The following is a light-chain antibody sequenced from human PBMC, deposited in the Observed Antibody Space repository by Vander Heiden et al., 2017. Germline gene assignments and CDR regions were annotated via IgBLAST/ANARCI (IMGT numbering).Light chain of an antibody. CDR1: PSISRY. V-gene: IGKV1-39*01. CDR2: VAA. J-gene: IGKJ2*01. Sequence: DSQMTQSPSSLSASVGDRVTITFRASPSISRYLPRYSPNPGIAPEPLIYVAATLQPGVPPKLSCTGFGTDLTLTMIRTLPEDFATYICQYCSNTHAFGQGTKLEIK. CDR3: QYCSNTHA.